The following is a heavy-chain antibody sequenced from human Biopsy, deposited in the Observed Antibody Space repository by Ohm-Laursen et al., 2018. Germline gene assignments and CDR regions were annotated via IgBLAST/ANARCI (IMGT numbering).Heavy chain of an antibody. V-gene: IGHV3-33*01. D-gene: IGHD4-11*01. Sequence: SLRLSCAASGFTFSNYGMHWVRQAPGKGLEWLAVIWHDGSNKYYGDSVQGRFTISRDNSKNTVYLQMNSLRAEDTAIYYYARDSTINTVTTADYWGQGTLVTVSS. J-gene: IGHJ4*02. CDR2: IWHDGSNK. CDR3: ARDSTINTVTTADY. CDR1: GFTFSNYG.